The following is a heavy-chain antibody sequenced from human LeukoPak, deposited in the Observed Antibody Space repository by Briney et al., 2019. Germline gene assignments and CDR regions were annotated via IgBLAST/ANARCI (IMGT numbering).Heavy chain of an antibody. CDR1: GYTFTSYD. D-gene: IGHD3-9*01. Sequence: ASVKVSCKASGYTFTSYDINWVRQATGQGLEWMGWMNPNSGNTGYAQKFQGRVTITRNTSISTAYMELSSLRSEDTAVYYCARGRYDIYVGNYYMDVWGKGTTVTVSS. V-gene: IGHV1-8*03. CDR3: ARGRYDIYVGNYYMDV. CDR2: MNPNSGNT. J-gene: IGHJ6*03.